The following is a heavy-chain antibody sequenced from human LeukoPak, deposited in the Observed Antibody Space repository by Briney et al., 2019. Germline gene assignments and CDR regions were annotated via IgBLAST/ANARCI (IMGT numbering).Heavy chain of an antibody. CDR2: IKQDGSEK. V-gene: IGHV3-7*01. D-gene: IGHD2-21*01. Sequence: GGSLRLSCAASGFTFSSYWMSWVRQAPGKGLEWVANIKQDGSEKYYVDSVKGRFTISRDNAKNSLYLQMNSLRAEDTAVYYCSRDLECGGGCYFFDYWGQGTLVTVSS. CDR1: GFTFSSYW. CDR3: SRDLECGGGCYFFDY. J-gene: IGHJ4*02.